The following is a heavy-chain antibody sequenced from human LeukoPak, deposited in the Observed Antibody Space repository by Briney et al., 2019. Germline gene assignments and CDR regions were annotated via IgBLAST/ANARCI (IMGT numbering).Heavy chain of an antibody. D-gene: IGHD5-12*01. CDR3: ARVWSGYDWGAFGI. V-gene: IGHV4-59*01. CDR1: GGSISSYY. CDR2: IYYSGST. J-gene: IGHJ3*02. Sequence: PSETLSLTCTVSGGSISSYYWSWIRQPPGKGLEWIGYIYYSGSTNYNPSLKSRVTISVDTSKNQFSLKLSSVTAADTAVYYCARVWSGYDWGAFGIWGQGTMVTVSS.